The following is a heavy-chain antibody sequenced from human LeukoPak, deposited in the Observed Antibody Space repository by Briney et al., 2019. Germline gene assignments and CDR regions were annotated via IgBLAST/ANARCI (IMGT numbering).Heavy chain of an antibody. CDR2: INPSGGST. Sequence: ASVKVSCKASGYTFTSYYMRWVRQAPGQGLEWMGIINPSGGSTSYAQKFQGRVTMTRDTSTSTVYMELSSLRSEDTAVYYCAREGRIYYYYMDVWGKGTTVTVSS. CDR3: AREGRIYYYYMDV. J-gene: IGHJ6*03. D-gene: IGHD1-1*01. V-gene: IGHV1-46*01. CDR1: GYTFTSYY.